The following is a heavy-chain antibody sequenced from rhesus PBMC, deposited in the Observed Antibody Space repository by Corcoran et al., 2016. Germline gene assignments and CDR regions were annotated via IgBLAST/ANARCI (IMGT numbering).Heavy chain of an antibody. CDR1: GYTFTELS. V-gene: IGHV1-156*01. CDR3: AGNSGSLYDFDY. CDR2: GDQGEGKI. J-gene: IGHJ4*01. D-gene: IGHD6-25*01. Sequence: EVQLVQSGAEVKKPGASVQVSCKVSGYTFTELSMHWVRQAPGKGLEWGGGGDQGEGKIKDAENGQGRVTMTEDKSTDKAYMEMSSLRSEDTAVYYCAGNSGSLYDFDYWGQGVLVTVSS.